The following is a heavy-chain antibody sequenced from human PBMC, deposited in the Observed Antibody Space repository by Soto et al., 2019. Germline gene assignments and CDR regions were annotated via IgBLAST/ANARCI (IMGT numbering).Heavy chain of an antibody. CDR3: AKNKGGYMVSGMDV. Sequence: ASVKVSCKASGYTFTDYYIYWLRQAPGHGLEWMGWINPNSGGTNYAHNFQGRVTMTRDTSISAAYMELSRLSSDDTAVYYCAKNKGGYMVSGMDVWGQGTTVTVSS. V-gene: IGHV1-2*02. CDR2: INPNSGGT. J-gene: IGHJ6*02. CDR1: GYTFTDYY. D-gene: IGHD2-2*02.